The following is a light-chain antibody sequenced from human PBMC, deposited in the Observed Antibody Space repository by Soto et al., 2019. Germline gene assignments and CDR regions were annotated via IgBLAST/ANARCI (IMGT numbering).Light chain of an antibody. CDR3: QQRRNWPRT. CDR1: QPVDSY. Sequence: EIVLTQSPATLSLSPGERATLSCRASQPVDSYLAWYQQKPGQAPRLLIHDISERATGIPARFSGSGSGTDFTLTISSLEPEDFAVYYCQQRRNWPRTFGQGTKVEIK. CDR2: DIS. V-gene: IGKV3-11*01. J-gene: IGKJ1*01.